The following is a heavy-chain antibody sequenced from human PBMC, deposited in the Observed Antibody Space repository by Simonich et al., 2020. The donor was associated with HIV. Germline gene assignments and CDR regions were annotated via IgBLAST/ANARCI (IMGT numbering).Heavy chain of an antibody. CDR1: GYPFTTHA. D-gene: IGHD4-17*01. J-gene: IGHJ4*02. Sequence: QVQLVQSGSELKKPGASVNVSCKASGYPFTTHAMNWVRQAPGQGLEWMGWINPNTGHPTYAQGFNGRFVFSLDTSVSTAYLQSSSLKDEDTAVYYCVREVRSFDYWGQGTLVTVSS. CDR2: INPNTGHP. V-gene: IGHV7-4-1*02. CDR3: VREVRSFDY.